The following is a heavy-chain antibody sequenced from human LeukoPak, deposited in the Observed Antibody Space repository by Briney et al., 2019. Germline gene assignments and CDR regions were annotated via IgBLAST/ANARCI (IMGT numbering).Heavy chain of an antibody. D-gene: IGHD2-21*02. CDR1: GYSLTDLS. CDR3: ASYGDPSDAFDI. Sequence: ASVKVSCKVSGYSLTDLSMHWVRQAPGQGLEWMGGFDPDYGETFYAQKLQGRVTMTEDTSADTAYMELSSLRPDDTAVYYCASYGDPSDAFDIWGQGTMVTVSS. V-gene: IGHV1-24*01. CDR2: FDPDYGET. J-gene: IGHJ3*02.